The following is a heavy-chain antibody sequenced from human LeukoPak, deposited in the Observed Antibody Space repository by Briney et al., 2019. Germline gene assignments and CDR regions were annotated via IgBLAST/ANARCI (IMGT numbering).Heavy chain of an antibody. CDR2: IIPIFGTA. D-gene: IGHD6-19*01. J-gene: IGHJ6*03. CDR3: ARARWYSSGWYADSGVYYYMDV. Sequence: ASVKVSCKASGGTFSSYAISWVRQAPGQGLEWMGGIIPIFGTANYAQKFQGRVTITADESTSTAYMELSSLRSEDTAVYYCARARWYSSGWYADSGVYYYMDVWGKGTTVTISS. V-gene: IGHV1-69*13. CDR1: GGTFSSYA.